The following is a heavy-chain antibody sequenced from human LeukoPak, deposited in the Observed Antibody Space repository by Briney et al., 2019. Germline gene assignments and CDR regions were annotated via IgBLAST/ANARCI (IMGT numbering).Heavy chain of an antibody. Sequence: GGSLRLSCAASGFTFSSYGMHWVRQAPGKGLEWVAVISYDGSNKYYADSVKGRFTISRDNSKNTLYLQMNSLRAEDTAVYYCAKDLYDHDSWRELGYWGQGTLVTVSS. D-gene: IGHD2-2*02. V-gene: IGHV3-30*18. CDR3: AKDLYDHDSWRELGY. CDR2: ISYDGSNK. CDR1: GFTFSSYG. J-gene: IGHJ4*02.